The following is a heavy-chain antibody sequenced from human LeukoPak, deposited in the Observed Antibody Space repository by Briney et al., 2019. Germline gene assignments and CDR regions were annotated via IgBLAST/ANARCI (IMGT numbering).Heavy chain of an antibody. J-gene: IGHJ4*02. D-gene: IGHD3-16*02. CDR3: ARDRLTPRLRLGELSLGWYYFDY. Sequence: GASVKVSCKASGGTFSSYAISWVRQAPGQGLEWMGGIIPIFGTANYAQKFQGRVTITADESTSTAYMELSSLRSEDTAVYYCARDRLTPRLRLGELSLGWYYFDYWGQGTLVTVSS. V-gene: IGHV1-69*01. CDR2: IIPIFGTA. CDR1: GGTFSSYA.